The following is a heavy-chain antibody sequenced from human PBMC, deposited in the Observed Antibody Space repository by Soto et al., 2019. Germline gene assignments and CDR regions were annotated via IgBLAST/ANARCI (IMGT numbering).Heavy chain of an antibody. V-gene: IGHV2-5*02. D-gene: IGHD3-16*01. CDR3: AHCRGGVASF. Sequence: QITLNESGPALVKPTQTLTLTCTFSGFSLNTRVLGLGCIRQPQGKALEWLGVVYWDDDKNYSPSLKSSLTITKDTPKDQVVLRMTKMDPVDTATYYCAHCRGGVASFWGQGTLVTVSS. J-gene: IGHJ4*02. CDR2: VYWDDDK. CDR1: GFSLNTRVLG.